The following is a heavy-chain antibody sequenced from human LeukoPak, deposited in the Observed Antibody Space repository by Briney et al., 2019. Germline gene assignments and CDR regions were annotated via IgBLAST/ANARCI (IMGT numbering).Heavy chain of an antibody. CDR1: GGSISSDNW. V-gene: IGHV4-4*02. D-gene: IGHD1-1*01. Sequence: SGTLSLTCAVSGGSISSDNWWGWVRQPPGKGLEWIGEIYHSGSPNYNPSLKSRVTISVDKSRNHFSLNLSSVTAADTAVYYCARVNINNWHSCDYWGQGTLVTVSS. CDR3: ARVNINNWHSCDY. J-gene: IGHJ4*02. CDR2: IYHSGSP.